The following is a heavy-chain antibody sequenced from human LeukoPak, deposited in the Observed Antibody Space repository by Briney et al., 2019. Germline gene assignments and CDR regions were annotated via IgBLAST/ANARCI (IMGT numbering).Heavy chain of an antibody. CDR3: ARDHGYSGSYLDY. CDR1: GFTFSSYA. V-gene: IGHV3-30*04. Sequence: PGGSLRLSCAASGFTFSSYAMHWVRQAPGKGLEWVAVISYDGSNKYYADSAKGRFTISRDNSKNTLYLQMNSLRAEDTAVYYCARDHGYSGSYLDYWGQGTLVTVSS. CDR2: ISYDGSNK. D-gene: IGHD1-26*01. J-gene: IGHJ4*02.